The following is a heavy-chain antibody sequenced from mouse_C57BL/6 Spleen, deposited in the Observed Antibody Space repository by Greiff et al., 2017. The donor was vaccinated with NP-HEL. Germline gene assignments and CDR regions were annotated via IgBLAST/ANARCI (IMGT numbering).Heavy chain of an antibody. V-gene: IGHV1-54*01. J-gene: IGHJ4*01. CDR1: GYAFTNYL. CDR3: ARPDYAMDY. CDR2: INPGSGGT. Sequence: QVQLQQSGAELVRPGTSVKVSCKASGYAFTNYLIEWVKQRPGQGLEWIGVINPGSGGTNYNEKFKGKATLTADKSSSTAYMQLSSLTSEDSAVYFCARPDYAMDYWGQGTSVTVSS.